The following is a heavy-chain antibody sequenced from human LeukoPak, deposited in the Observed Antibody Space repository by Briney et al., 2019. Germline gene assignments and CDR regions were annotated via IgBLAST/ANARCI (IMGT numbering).Heavy chain of an antibody. V-gene: IGHV3-74*01. CDR2: INSDGSST. J-gene: IGHJ4*02. CDR1: GFTFSSYW. Sequence: GVSLRLSCAASGFTFSSYWMHWVPHAPGKGLVWVSRINSDGSSTTYADSVKGPFTISRDNAKNTLYLQMNSLRAEDTAVYYCARARRGDYGSFDYWGQGTLVTVSS. D-gene: IGHD4-17*01. CDR3: ARARRGDYGSFDY.